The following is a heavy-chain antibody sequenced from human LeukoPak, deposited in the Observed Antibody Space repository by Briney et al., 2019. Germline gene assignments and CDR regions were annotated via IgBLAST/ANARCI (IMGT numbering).Heavy chain of an antibody. CDR2: IRYDGTNK. CDR3: ARGPCGGDCYRFYCYYYGMDV. Sequence: GGSLRLSCAASGFTFSSYGMHWVRQAPGKGLEWVAFIRYDGTNKYYVDSVKGRFTISRDNSKNTLYLQMNSLRAEDTAVYYCARGPCGGDCYRFYCYYYGMDVWGQGTTVTVSS. V-gene: IGHV3-30*02. J-gene: IGHJ6*02. CDR1: GFTFSSYG. D-gene: IGHD2-21*02.